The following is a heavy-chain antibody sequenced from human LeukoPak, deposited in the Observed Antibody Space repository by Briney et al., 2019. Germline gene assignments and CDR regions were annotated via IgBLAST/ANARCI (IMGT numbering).Heavy chain of an antibody. CDR1: GFSFTNFW. Sequence: GGSLRLSCAVFGFSFTNFWMSWVRQAPGRGLEWVANIHPEGNEKYHVESVKGRFTISRDNTKNLLFLQMNGLRVEDTAVYYCARGDAFSGDHWGQGTLVTVSS. CDR2: IHPEGNEK. J-gene: IGHJ4*02. CDR3: ARGDAFSGDH. V-gene: IGHV3-7*04.